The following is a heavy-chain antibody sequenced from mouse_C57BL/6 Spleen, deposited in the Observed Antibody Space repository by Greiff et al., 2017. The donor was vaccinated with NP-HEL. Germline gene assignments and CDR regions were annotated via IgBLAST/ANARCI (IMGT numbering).Heavy chain of an antibody. J-gene: IGHJ2*01. V-gene: IGHV1-26*01. Sequence: EVQLQQSGPELVKPGASVKISCKASGYTFTDYYMNWVKQSHGKSLEWIGDINPNNGGTSYNQKFKGKATLTVDKSSSTAYMELRSLTSEDSAVYYCAQEDDYPFWGQGTTLTVSS. CDR1: GYTFTDYY. CDR2: INPNNGGT. CDR3: AQEDDYPF. D-gene: IGHD2-4*01.